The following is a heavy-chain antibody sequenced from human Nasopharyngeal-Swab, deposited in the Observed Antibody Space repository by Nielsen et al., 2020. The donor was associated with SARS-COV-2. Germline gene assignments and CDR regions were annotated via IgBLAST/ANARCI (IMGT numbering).Heavy chain of an antibody. CDR3: AKYLGSGSYQAFCDY. CDR2: ISYDGSNE. D-gene: IGHD1-26*01. J-gene: IGHJ4*01. V-gene: IGHV3-30-3*02. CDR1: GFTFSSYA. Sequence: GESLKISCAASGFTFSSYAMHWVRQAPGKGLEWVAVISYDGSNEDYADSVKGRFTISRDNSKNTVYLQMNSLRAEDTAVYYCAKYLGSGSYQAFCDYWGHGTLVTVSS.